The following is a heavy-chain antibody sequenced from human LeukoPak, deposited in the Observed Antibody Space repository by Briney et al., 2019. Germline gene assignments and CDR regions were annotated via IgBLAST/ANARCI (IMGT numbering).Heavy chain of an antibody. CDR1: GFTVSSNH. V-gene: IGHV3-53*01. J-gene: IGHJ4*02. Sequence: PWGSLRLSCAASGFTVSSNHMSWVRQAPGKGLEWVSLIYSDGSTYYADSVKGRFTISRDNSKNTLYLQMNSLRAEDTAVYYCARKYCSGGTCDTGILEYWGQGSLVTVSS. D-gene: IGHD2-15*01. CDR3: ARKYCSGGTCDTGILEY. CDR2: IYSDGST.